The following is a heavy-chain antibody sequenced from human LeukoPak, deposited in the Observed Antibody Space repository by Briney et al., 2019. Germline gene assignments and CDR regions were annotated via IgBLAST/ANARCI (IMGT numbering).Heavy chain of an antibody. CDR2: ISYDGSNK. CDR3: AREIADYGGNSIYFDY. CDR1: GFTFSSYA. Sequence: GGSLRLSCAASGFTFSSYAMHWVRQAPGKGLEWVAVISYDGSNKYYADSVKGRFTISRDNSKNTLYLQMNSLRAEDTAVYYCAREIADYGGNSIYFDYWGQGTLVTVSS. V-gene: IGHV3-30-3*01. J-gene: IGHJ4*02. D-gene: IGHD4-23*01.